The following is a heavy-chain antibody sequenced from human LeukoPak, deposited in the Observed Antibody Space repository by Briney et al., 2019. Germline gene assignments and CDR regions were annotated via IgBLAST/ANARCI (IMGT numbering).Heavy chain of an antibody. CDR3: ARDPRSGAGTSRDFDY. CDR2: INHSGST. D-gene: IGHD7-27*01. J-gene: IGHJ4*02. CDR1: GGSFSGYY. V-gene: IGHV4-34*01. Sequence: SETLSLTCAVYGGSFSGYYWSWIRQPPGKGLEWVGEINHSGSTNYNPSLKSRVTISVDTSKNQFSLKLSSVTAADTAVYYCARDPRSGAGTSRDFDYWGQGTLVTVSS.